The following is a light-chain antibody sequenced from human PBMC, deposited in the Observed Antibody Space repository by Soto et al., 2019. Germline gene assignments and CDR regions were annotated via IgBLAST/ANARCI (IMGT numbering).Light chain of an antibody. J-gene: IGKJ5*01. CDR3: QQSYINPIT. V-gene: IGKV1-39*01. CDR2: AAS. Sequence: DIQMTQSPPSLPASVGDRVTITCRASQSVSSYLNWYQQKPGKAPKLLIYAASTLQSGVPSRFSGSGSGTDFTLTIVSLQTEDFATYYCQQSYINPITFGQGTCLENK. CDR1: QSVSSY.